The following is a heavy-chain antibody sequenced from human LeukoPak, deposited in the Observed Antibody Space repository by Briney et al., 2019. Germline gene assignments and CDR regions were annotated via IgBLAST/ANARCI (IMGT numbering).Heavy chain of an antibody. CDR2: IYYSGST. Sequence: SETLSLTCTVSGGSISSYYWSWIRQPPGKGLEWIGYIYYSGSTNYNPSLKSRVTISVDTSKNQFSLKLNSVTAADTAVYYCARHGDSYGFNYWGQGTLVTVSS. CDR3: ARHGDSYGFNY. J-gene: IGHJ4*02. V-gene: IGHV4-59*08. CDR1: GGSISSYY. D-gene: IGHD5-18*01.